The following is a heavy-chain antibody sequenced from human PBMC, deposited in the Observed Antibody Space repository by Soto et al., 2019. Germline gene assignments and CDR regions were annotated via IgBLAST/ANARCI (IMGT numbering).Heavy chain of an antibody. V-gene: IGHV3-23*01. CDR3: AKPDLYGMDV. CDR2: ITGRGDRT. Sequence: GGSLRLSCAASGFTFRGYAMSWVRQAPGKGLEWVSGITGRGDRTHYADSVKGRFTISRDNSKNTLYLEMNSLRAEDTAVYYCAKPDLYGMDVWGQGTTVTVSS. J-gene: IGHJ6*02. CDR1: GFTFRGYA.